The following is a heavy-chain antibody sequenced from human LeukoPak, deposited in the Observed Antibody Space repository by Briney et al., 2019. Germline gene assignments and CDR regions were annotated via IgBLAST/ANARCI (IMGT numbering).Heavy chain of an antibody. CDR1: GYTFTSDG. CDR3: ARGPVSGSYINWYFDL. Sequence: ASVKVCCKASGYTFTSDGISWVRQAPGQGLEWMGWISAYNGNTNYAQKLQGRVTMTTDTSTSTAYMELRSLRSDDTAVYYCARGPVSGSYINWYFDLWGRGTLVTVSS. J-gene: IGHJ2*01. V-gene: IGHV1-18*01. D-gene: IGHD3-3*01. CDR2: ISAYNGNT.